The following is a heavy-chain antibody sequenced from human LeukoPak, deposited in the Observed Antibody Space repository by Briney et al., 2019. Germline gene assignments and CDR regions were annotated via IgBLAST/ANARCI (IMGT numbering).Heavy chain of an antibody. V-gene: IGHV1-2*02. CDR2: INPNSGGT. CDR1: GYTFTGYY. D-gene: IGHD3-9*01. CDR3: ARAPNYDILTGYYFDY. J-gene: IGHJ4*02. Sequence: ASVKVSCKAPGYTFTGYYMHWVRQAPGQGLEWMGWINPNSGGTNYAQKFQGRVTMTRGTSISTAYMELSRLRSDDTAVYYCARAPNYDILTGYYFDYWGQGTLVTVSS.